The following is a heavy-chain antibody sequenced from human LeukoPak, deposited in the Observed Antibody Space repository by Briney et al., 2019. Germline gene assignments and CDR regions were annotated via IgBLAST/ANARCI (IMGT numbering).Heavy chain of an antibody. Sequence: SETLSLTCAVYGGSFSGYYWSWIRQPPGKGLGWIGEINHSGSTNYNPSLKSRVTISVDTSKNQFSLKLSSVTAADTAVYYCARTAYGSGSYYNVSADYWGQGTLVTVSS. J-gene: IGHJ4*02. D-gene: IGHD3-10*01. CDR2: INHSGST. CDR1: GGSFSGYY. V-gene: IGHV4-34*01. CDR3: ARTAYGSGSYYNVSADY.